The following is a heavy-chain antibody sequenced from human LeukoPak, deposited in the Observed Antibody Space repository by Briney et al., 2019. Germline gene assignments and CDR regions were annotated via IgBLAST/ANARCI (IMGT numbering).Heavy chain of an antibody. D-gene: IGHD2-21*01. CDR1: GGSFSGYY. V-gene: IGHV4-34*01. Sequence: SETLSLTCAVYGGSFSGYYWSWIRQPPGKGLEWIGEINHSGSTNYNPSLKSRVTISVDTSKNQFSLKLSSVTAADTAVYYCARVYSYYYYYMDVWGKGTTVTVSS. CDR2: INHSGST. CDR3: ARVYSYYYYYMDV. J-gene: IGHJ6*03.